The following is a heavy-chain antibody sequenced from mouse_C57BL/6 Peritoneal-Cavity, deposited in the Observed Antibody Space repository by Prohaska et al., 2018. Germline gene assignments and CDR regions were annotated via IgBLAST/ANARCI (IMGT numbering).Heavy chain of an antibody. V-gene: IGHV1-84*01. CDR2: IYPGSGNT. CDR1: GYTFTDYY. Sequence: QIQLQQSGPELVKPGASVKISCKASGYTFTDYYINWVKQRPGQGLEWIGWIYPGSGNTKYNEKFKGKATLTVDTSSSTAYMQLSSLTSEDSAVYFCVRNSGSYYGSSDWYFDAWRTGTTVTVSS. CDR3: VRNSGSYYGSSDWYFDA. J-gene: IGHJ1*03. D-gene: IGHD1-1*01.